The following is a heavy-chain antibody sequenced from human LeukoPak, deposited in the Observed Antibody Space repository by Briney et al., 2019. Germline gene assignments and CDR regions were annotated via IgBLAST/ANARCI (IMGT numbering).Heavy chain of an antibody. J-gene: IGHJ4*02. CDR3: ARADYYDSSGYYFDY. D-gene: IGHD3-22*01. V-gene: IGHV4-39*07. CDR1: GGSISSSSYY. CDR2: IYYSGST. Sequence: SETLSLTCTVSGGSISSSSYYWGWIRQPPGQGLEWIGSIYYSGSTYYNPSLKSRVTISVDTSKNQFSLKLSSVTAADTAVYYCARADYYDSSGYYFDYWGQGTLVTVSS.